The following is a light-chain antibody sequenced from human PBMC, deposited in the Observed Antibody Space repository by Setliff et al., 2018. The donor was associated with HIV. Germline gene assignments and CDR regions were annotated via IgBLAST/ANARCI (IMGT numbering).Light chain of an antibody. CDR2: EVT. CDR1: SSDVGGYNS. V-gene: IGLV2-14*01. J-gene: IGLJ1*01. Sequence: QSVLTQPASVSGSPAQSITISCTGTSSDVGGYNSVSWYQQHPGKAPKVIIYEVTDRPSGVSDRFSGSKSGNTASLTISGLQAEDEADYYCSSYTSRNSYVFGTGTKVTVL. CDR3: SSYTSRNSYV.